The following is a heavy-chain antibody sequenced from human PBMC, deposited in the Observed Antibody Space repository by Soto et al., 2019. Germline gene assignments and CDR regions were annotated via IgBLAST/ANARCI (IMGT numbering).Heavy chain of an antibody. CDR2: IQNSGNT. CDR3: TRGGALDI. V-gene: IGHV3-53*04. J-gene: IGHJ3*02. Sequence: GGSLRLSCTASGFTVSTNYMHWVRQAPGKGLEWVSVIQNSGNTYYADSVKGRFTISRHNSNNMVFLQMNSLRPEDTAVYYCTRGGALDIWGQGTVVTVSS. CDR1: GFTVSTNY.